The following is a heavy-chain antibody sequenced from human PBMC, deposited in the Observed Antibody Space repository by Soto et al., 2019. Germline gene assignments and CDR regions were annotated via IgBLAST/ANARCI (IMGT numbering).Heavy chain of an antibody. V-gene: IGHV3-23*01. CDR3: AIDGSGWYRPFDY. CDR1: GFSFSNFA. CDR2: ISVPGGST. J-gene: IGHJ4*02. D-gene: IGHD6-19*01. Sequence: EVQLLDSGGGLVQPGGSLRLSCAASGFSFSNFAMSWVRQAPGKGLEWVSAISVPGGSTYYADSVKGRFTISRDNSKSRLYLQMNSLRAEDTAVYYCAIDGSGWYRPFDYWGQGALVRVSS.